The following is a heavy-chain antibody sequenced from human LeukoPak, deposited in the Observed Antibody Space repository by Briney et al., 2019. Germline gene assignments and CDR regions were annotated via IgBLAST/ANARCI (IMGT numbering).Heavy chain of an antibody. Sequence: ASVTVSCTASGYTFTSYGISWVRQAPGQGLEWMGWISAYNGNTNYAQKLQGRVTMTTDTSTSTAYMELRSLRSDDTAVYYCARGLYGYWYFDLWGRGTLVTVSS. V-gene: IGHV1-18*01. CDR3: ARGLYGYWYFDL. CDR2: ISAYNGNT. J-gene: IGHJ2*01. CDR1: GYTFTSYG. D-gene: IGHD2-8*01.